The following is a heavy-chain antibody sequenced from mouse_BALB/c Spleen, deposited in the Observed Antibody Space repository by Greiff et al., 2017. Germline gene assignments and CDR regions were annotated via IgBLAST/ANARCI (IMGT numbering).Heavy chain of an antibody. V-gene: IGHV5-6*01. CDR1: GFTFSSYG. Sequence: VHLVESGGDLVKPGGSLKLSCAASGFTFSSYGMSWVRQTPDKRLEWVATISSGGSYTYYPDSVKGRFTISRDNAKNTLYLQMSSLKSEDTAMYYCARPITTVYAMDYWGQGTSVTVSS. CDR2: ISSGGSYT. D-gene: IGHD1-1*01. CDR3: ARPITTVYAMDY. J-gene: IGHJ4*01.